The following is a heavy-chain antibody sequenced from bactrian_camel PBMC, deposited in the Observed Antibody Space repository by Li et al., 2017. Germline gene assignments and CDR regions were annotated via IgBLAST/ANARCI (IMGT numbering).Heavy chain of an antibody. CDR1: FATDRPNC. J-gene: IGHJ4*01. Sequence: QLVESGGGSVQAGGSLTLSCAASFATDRPNCMAWFRDVPGKGREGLAAAYFRRNMTYYFDSVKGRFTISKDNAKNSLHLQMSSLKPEDSAMYYCAADSRQTNCRPDVDLVWFWGQGTQVTVS. D-gene: IGHD6*01. CDR2: AYFRRNMT. V-gene: IGHV3S1*01. CDR3: AADSRQTNCRPDVDLVWF.